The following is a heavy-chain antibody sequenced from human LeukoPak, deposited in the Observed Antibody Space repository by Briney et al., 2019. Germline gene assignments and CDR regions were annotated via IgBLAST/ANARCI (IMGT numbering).Heavy chain of an antibody. CDR3: AKVSHSNYDFWSGYYLDY. J-gene: IGHJ4*02. V-gene: IGHV3-30*02. Sequence: PGGSLRLSCAASGFTFSSYGMHWVRQAPGKGLDWVAFIRYDGSNKYYADSVKGRFSISRDNSKNTLYLQMNSLRAEDTAVYYCAKVSHSNYDFWSGYYLDYWGQGTLVTVSS. CDR2: IRYDGSNK. CDR1: GFTFSSYG. D-gene: IGHD3-3*01.